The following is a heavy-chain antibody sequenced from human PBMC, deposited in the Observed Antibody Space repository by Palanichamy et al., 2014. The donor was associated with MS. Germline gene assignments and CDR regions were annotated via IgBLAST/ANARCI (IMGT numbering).Heavy chain of an antibody. J-gene: IGHJ5*02. CDR1: GGSISSGGYC. V-gene: IGHV4-30-2*01. D-gene: IGHD3-3*01. CDR2: IYQSGRA. Sequence: QVQLRESGSTVVKPSQTLSLACAVSGGSISSGGYCWSWIRQPPGKGLEWIGYIYQSGRAYYNPSLKSRATILRDTSKNQFSLKLRSVTAADTAIYYCARALPETYYDFWSAQFDPWGQGILVSVSA. CDR3: ARALPETYYDFWSAQFDP.